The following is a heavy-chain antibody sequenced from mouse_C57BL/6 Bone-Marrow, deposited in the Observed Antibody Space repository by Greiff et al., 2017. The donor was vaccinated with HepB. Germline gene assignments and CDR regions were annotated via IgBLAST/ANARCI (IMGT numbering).Heavy chain of an antibody. V-gene: IGHV1-5*01. D-gene: IGHD1-1*01. CDR1: GYTFTSYW. CDR2: IYPGNSDT. Sequence: EVQRVESGTVLARPGASVKMSCKTSGYTFTSYWMHWVKQRPGQGLEWIGAIYPGNSDTSYNQKFKGKAKLTAVTSASTAYMELSSLTNEDSAVYYCTRGYPSYYYGEGYAMDYWGQGTSVTVSS. J-gene: IGHJ4*01. CDR3: TRGYPSYYYGEGYAMDY.